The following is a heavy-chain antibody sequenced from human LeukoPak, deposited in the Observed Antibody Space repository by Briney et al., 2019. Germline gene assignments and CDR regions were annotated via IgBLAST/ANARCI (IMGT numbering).Heavy chain of an antibody. V-gene: IGHV1-2*02. CDR3: AGDPREYQLLGNY. D-gene: IGHD2-2*01. J-gene: IGHJ4*02. CDR1: GYTFTGYY. Sequence: ASVKVSCKASGYTFTGYYMHWVRRAPGQGLEWMGWINPNSGGTNYAQKFQGRVTMTRDTSISTAYMELSRLRSDDTAVYYCAGDPREYQLLGNYWGQGTLVTVSS. CDR2: INPNSGGT.